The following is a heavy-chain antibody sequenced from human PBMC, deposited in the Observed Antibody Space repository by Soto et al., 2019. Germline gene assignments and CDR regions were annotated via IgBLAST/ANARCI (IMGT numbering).Heavy chain of an antibody. Sequence: QVTLKESGPVLVKPTETLTLTCTVSGFSLSNGRGGVSWIRQPPGKALECLAHIFSNDEKSYSTSLKSRLTISQDTSASQVVLIMNKMDPVDTATYYCARIWRRSGGVNYFDLWGRGTLVTVSS. D-gene: IGHD3-16*01. V-gene: IGHV2-26*01. CDR3: ARIWRRSGGVNYFDL. J-gene: IGHJ2*01. CDR2: IFSNDEK. CDR1: GFSLSNGRGG.